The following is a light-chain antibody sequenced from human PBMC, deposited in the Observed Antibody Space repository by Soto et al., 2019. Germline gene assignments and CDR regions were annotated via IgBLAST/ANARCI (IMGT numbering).Light chain of an antibody. J-gene: IGKJ1*01. Sequence: EIVMTQSPATLSVSPGERATLSCRASQSVNSNLAWYQQKPGQVPRLLIYGASTRATGIPARFSGGGSGTEFTLTISSLQSEDFAVYYCQQYNDWPTWTFGQGTEVEIK. CDR1: QSVNSN. V-gene: IGKV3-15*01. CDR3: QQYNDWPTWT. CDR2: GAS.